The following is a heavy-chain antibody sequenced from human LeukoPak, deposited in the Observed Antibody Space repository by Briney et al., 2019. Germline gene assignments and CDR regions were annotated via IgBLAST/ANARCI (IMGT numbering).Heavy chain of an antibody. Sequence: PGGSLRLSCTVSGFTFSGYTMHWVRQAPGKGLEWVSSISSSGLYIYFADSLKGRFTISRDNAKNSLYLQVNSLRAEDPAVYYCAREFEPDYFDYWGQGTLVTVSS. J-gene: IGHJ4*02. CDR3: AREFEPDYFDY. CDR2: ISSSGLYI. CDR1: GFTFSGYT. V-gene: IGHV3-21*01. D-gene: IGHD1-14*01.